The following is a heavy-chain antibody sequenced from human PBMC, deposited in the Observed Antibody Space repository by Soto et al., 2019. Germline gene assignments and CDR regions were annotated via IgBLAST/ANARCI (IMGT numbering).Heavy chain of an antibody. CDR2: IIPILGIA. J-gene: IGHJ4*02. Sequence: QVQLVQSGAEVKKPGSSVKVSCKASGGTFSSYTISWVRQAPGQGLEWMGRIIPILGIANYAQKFQGRVTITADKATGTAYMELSSLRSEDTAVYYCARGAAFYDILTGYYYDYWGQGTLVTVSS. CDR1: GGTFSSYT. D-gene: IGHD3-9*01. CDR3: ARGAAFYDILTGYYYDY. V-gene: IGHV1-69*02.